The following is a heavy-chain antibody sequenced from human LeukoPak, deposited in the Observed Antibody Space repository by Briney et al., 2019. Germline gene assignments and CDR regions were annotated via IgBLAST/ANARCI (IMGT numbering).Heavy chain of an antibody. CDR3: GTGISLGDAFDI. D-gene: IGHD3-3*02. J-gene: IGHJ3*02. CDR2: FYPGDSDT. CDR1: GYSFTSYW. V-gene: IGHV5-51*01. Sequence: GESLKISCKGSGYSFTSYWIGWVRQMPGKGLEWMDIFYPGDSDTRYSPSFQGQVTIPDDKSITTAYLKWTALQPSERQMYYLGTGISLGDAFDIWGQGTMVTVSS.